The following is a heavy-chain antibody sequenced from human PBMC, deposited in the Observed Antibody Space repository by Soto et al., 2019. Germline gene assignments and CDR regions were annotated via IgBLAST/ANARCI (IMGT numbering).Heavy chain of an antibody. CDR1: GGSISSYY. V-gene: IGHV4-59*01. CDR2: IYYSGST. Sequence: SETLSLTCTVSGGSISSYYWSWIRPPPGKGLEWIGYIYYSGSTNYNPSLKSRVTISVDTSKNQFPLKLSSVTAADTAVYYCARGSYYFYGMDVWCQGTTVTVSS. CDR3: ARGSYYFYGMDV. J-gene: IGHJ6*02.